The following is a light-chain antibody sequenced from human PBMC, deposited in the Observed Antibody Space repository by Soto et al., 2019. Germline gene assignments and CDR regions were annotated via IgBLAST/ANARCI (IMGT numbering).Light chain of an antibody. J-gene: IGKJ1*01. CDR3: QQSYSAPPT. Sequence: DIQMTQSPSSLSASVGDRVTITCRASQSIGTYLIWYQQKLGKAPDLLIYAASSLQSGVPSRFSGSGTGTDFTLTISSLQPEDCATYYCQQSYSAPPTFGQGTKVDSK. V-gene: IGKV1-39*01. CDR1: QSIGTY. CDR2: AAS.